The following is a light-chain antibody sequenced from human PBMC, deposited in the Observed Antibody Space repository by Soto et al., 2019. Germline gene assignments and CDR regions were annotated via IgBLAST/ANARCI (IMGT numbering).Light chain of an antibody. V-gene: IGKV1-5*03. J-gene: IGKJ1*01. CDR2: KAS. Sequence: DIQMTQSPSTLSASVGDRVTISCRASQSISNWLAWYQQKPGKAPKLLIYKASSLESGVPSRFSGSGSGTEITLTVSRLQPDDFANYYRQRYITFGQGTKVEIK. CDR3: QRYIT. CDR1: QSISNW.